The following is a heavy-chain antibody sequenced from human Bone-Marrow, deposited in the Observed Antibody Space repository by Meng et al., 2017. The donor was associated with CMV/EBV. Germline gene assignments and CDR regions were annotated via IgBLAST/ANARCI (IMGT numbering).Heavy chain of an antibody. Sequence: ASVKVSCKASGYSFTTYRIYWVRQAPGQGLEWMGIISPSGSRRYAQKFQDRVTVTKDTSTNTVYMELSSLTSEDTAVYYCSRELGIAGHHYGMDVWGQGTTVAASS. V-gene: IGHV1-46*01. CDR3: SRELGIAGHHYGMDV. CDR2: ISPSGSR. CDR1: GYSFTTYR. J-gene: IGHJ6*02. D-gene: IGHD7-27*01.